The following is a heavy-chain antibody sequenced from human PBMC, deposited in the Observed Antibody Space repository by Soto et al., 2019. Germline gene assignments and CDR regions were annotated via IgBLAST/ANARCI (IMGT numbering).Heavy chain of an antibody. CDR1: GGTFSTSS. D-gene: IGHD4-17*01. CDR3: ARDVVRSTGGDS. J-gene: IGHJ4*02. CDR2: IIPIFSKT. Sequence: QVQLVQSGAQVKEPGTSVTVSCRASGGTFSTSSFVWVRQGPGQGLEWMGGIIPIFSKTNVAPKFQDRITFTADESTRTAYMELSSPRSEDTAIYYCARDVVRSTGGDSWGQGTLVTVSS. V-gene: IGHV1-69*01.